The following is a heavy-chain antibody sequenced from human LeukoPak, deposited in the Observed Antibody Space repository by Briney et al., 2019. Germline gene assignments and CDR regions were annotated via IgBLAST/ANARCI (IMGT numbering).Heavy chain of an antibody. D-gene: IGHD4-23*01. CDR2: IYYSGST. J-gene: IGHJ5*02. CDR1: GVSISSSSYY. V-gene: IGHV4-39*07. CDR3: ARNPTVAPGRGWFDP. Sequence: SETLSLTCTVSGVSISSSSYYWGWLRQPPGKGLEWIGSIYYSGSTYYNPSLKSRVTISVDTSKNQFSLKLSSVTAADTAVYYCARNPTVAPGRGWFDPWGQGTLVTVSS.